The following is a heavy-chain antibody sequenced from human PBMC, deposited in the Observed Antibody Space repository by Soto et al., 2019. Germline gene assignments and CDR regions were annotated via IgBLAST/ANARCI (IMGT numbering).Heavy chain of an antibody. CDR3: ARYGGYSYGDYYYGMDV. Sequence: PGGSLRLSCAASGFTFSSYSMNWVRQAPWKGLEWVSSISSSSSYIYYADSVKGRFTISRDNAKNSQYLQMNSLRAEDTAVYYCARYGGYSYGDYYYGMDVWGQGTTVTVSS. CDR2: ISSSSSYI. J-gene: IGHJ6*02. CDR1: GFTFSSYS. D-gene: IGHD5-18*01. V-gene: IGHV3-21*01.